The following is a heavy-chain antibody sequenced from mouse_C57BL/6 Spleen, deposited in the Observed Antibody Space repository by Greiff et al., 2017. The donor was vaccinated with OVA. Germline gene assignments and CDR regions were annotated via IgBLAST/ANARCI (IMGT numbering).Heavy chain of an antibody. CDR2: INYDGSST. V-gene: IGHV5-16*01. CDR3: AREGQLTYAMDY. J-gene: IGHJ4*01. Sequence: EVHLVESEGGLVQPGSSMKLSCTASGFTFSDYYMAWVRQVPEKGLEWVANINYDGSSTYYLDSLKSRFIISRDNAKNILYLQMSSLKSEDTATYYCAREGQLTYAMDYWGQGTSVTVSS. CDR1: GFTFSDYY. D-gene: IGHD3-2*02.